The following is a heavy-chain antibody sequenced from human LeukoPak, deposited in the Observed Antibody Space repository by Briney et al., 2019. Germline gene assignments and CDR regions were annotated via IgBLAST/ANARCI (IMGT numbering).Heavy chain of an antibody. J-gene: IGHJ4*02. V-gene: IGHV4-38-2*02. Sequence: PSETLSLTCTVSAYSFTSGYYWDWVRQPPEKGLEWIGTIYSGSTHYNPSLKSRVTISVDTSKNQFSLKLSSATAADTAVYYCARRNYYDSSGFYFDSWDQGTLVTVSS. CDR2: IYSGST. CDR1: AYSFTSGYY. CDR3: ARRNYYDSSGFYFDS. D-gene: IGHD3-22*01.